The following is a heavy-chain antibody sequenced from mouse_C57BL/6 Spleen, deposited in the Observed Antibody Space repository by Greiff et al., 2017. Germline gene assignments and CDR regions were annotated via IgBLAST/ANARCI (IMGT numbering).Heavy chain of an antibody. CDR2: IYPNSGST. J-gene: IGHJ4*01. V-gene: IGHV1-64*01. CDR1: GYTFTSYW. CDR3: ASDYGYDVYYAMGC. D-gene: IGHD2-2*01. Sequence: VQLQQPGAELVKPGASVKLSCKASGYTFTSYWMHWVKQRPGQGLEWIGMIYPNSGSTNYNEKFKSKATLTVDKSSSTAYMQLSSLTSEDSAVYYCASDYGYDVYYAMGCWGQGTSVTVSS.